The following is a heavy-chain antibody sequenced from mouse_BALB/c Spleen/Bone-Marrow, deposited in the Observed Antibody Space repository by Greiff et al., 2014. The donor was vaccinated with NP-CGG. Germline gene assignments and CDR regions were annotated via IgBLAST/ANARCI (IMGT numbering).Heavy chain of an antibody. J-gene: IGHJ2*01. V-gene: IGHV1-14*01. CDR3: AKGGNYRYDFDY. CDR1: GYTFTSYV. CDR2: INPYNDGT. Sequence: LQESGPELVKPGASVKMSCKASGYTFTSYVMHWVKQKPGQGLEWIGYINPYNDGTKYNEKFKGMATLTSDRSSSTAYMELSSLTSEDSAVYYCAKGGNYRYDFDYWGQGTLSQSPQ. D-gene: IGHD2-14*01.